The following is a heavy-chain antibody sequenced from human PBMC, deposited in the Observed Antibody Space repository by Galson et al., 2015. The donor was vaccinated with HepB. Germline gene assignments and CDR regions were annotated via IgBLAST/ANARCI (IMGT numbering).Heavy chain of an antibody. Sequence: QSGAEVKKPGESLKISCKASGYRFTSYWIGWVRQMPGKGLEWMGIIYLGDSETRYSPSFQGQVTISADTSITTAHLQWSSLKASDTAMFYCARSVGSLPQAFGIWGQGTMVTGSS. CDR3: ARSVGSLPQAFGI. J-gene: IGHJ3*02. CDR1: GYRFTSYW. D-gene: IGHD1-26*01. CDR2: IYLGDSET. V-gene: IGHV5-51*01.